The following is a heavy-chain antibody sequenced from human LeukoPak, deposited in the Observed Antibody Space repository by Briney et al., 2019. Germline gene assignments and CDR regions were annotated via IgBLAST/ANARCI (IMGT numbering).Heavy chain of an antibody. Sequence: GGSLRLSCVASGFPFSSYWMTWVRQAPGKGLEWVSAISGSGGSTYYADSVKGRFSISRDDSKNTLYLQMNSLRVEDTAIYYCAKVKWSSSGALDYWGQGTLVSVSS. CDR3: AKVKWSSSGALDY. D-gene: IGHD6-25*01. J-gene: IGHJ4*02. V-gene: IGHV3-23*01. CDR2: ISGSGGST. CDR1: GFPFSSYW.